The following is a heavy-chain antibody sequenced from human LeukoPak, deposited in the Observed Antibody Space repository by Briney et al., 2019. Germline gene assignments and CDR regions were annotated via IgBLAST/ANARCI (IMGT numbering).Heavy chain of an antibody. D-gene: IGHD5-18*01. CDR2: ISGSGGSS. Sequence: PGGSLRLSCAASGFTFSSYAMSWVRQAPGKGPEWVSAISGSGGSSYYADSVKGRFTISRDNSKNTLYLQMNSLRAEDTAVYYCAKEGYSYGLYYFDYXGQGTLVXVS. V-gene: IGHV3-23*01. CDR1: GFTFSSYA. CDR3: AKEGYSYGLYYFDY. J-gene: IGHJ4*02.